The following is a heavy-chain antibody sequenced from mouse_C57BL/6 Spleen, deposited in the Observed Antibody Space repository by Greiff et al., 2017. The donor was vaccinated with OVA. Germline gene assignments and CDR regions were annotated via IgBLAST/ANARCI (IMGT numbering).Heavy chain of an antibody. D-gene: IGHD1-1*01. Sequence: VQLQQPGAELVKPGASVKMSCTASGYTFTSYWITWVKQRPGQGLEWIGDIYPGSGSTNYNEKFKSKATLTVDTSSSTAYMQLSSLTSEDSAVYYCAREGAITTIGAYYWGQGTTLTVSS. CDR3: AREGAITTIGAYY. CDR1: GYTFTSYW. V-gene: IGHV1-55*01. J-gene: IGHJ2*01. CDR2: IYPGSGST.